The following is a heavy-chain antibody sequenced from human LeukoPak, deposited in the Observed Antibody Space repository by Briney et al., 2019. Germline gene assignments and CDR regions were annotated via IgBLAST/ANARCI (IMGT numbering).Heavy chain of an antibody. Sequence: PSETLSLTCTVSGGSISSSSYYWSWIRQPPGKGLEWIGYIYHRGSANYNPSLKSRVAMSLDTSKNQFSLKLTSVTAADTAVYYCARGGGYYTSGSYPGYWGQGTLVTVSS. CDR3: ARGGGYYTSGSYPGY. V-gene: IGHV4-61*01. CDR1: GGSISSSSYY. D-gene: IGHD3-10*01. CDR2: IYHRGSA. J-gene: IGHJ4*02.